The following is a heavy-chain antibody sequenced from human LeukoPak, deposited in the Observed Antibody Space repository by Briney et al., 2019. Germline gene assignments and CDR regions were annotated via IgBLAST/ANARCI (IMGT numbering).Heavy chain of an antibody. D-gene: IGHD2-21*02. CDR3: ARDLSREVTTGY. Sequence: ASVKVSCKASGGTFSSYAISWVRQAPGQGLEWMGWISAYNGNTNYAQKLQGRVTMTTDTSTSTAYMELRSLRSDDTAVYYCARDLSREVTTGYWGQGTLVTVSS. V-gene: IGHV1-18*01. J-gene: IGHJ4*02. CDR2: ISAYNGNT. CDR1: GGTFSSYA.